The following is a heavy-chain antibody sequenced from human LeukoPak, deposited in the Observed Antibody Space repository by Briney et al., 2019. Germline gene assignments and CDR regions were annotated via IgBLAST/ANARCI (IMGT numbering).Heavy chain of an antibody. CDR3: ARLGYYDFWSGYYFDY. J-gene: IGHJ4*02. D-gene: IGHD3-3*01. CDR2: IYYSGST. CDR1: GGSISSSSYY. V-gene: IGHV4-39*01. Sequence: PSETLSLTCTVSGGSISSSSYYRAWIRQPPGTGLEWIGSIYYSGSTYYNPSLKSRVTISVDTSKNQFSLKLSSVTAADTAVYYCARLGYYDFWSGYYFDYWGQGTLVTVSS.